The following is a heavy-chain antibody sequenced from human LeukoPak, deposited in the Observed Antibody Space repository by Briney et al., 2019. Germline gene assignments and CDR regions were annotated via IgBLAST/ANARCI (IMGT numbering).Heavy chain of an antibody. V-gene: IGHV3-7*01. D-gene: IGHD3-16*01. Sequence: GGSLRLSWLASEFAFSDLWLTWARQAPGKGLEWVANIKADGSEKLYADSVKGRFTVSRDNAKKLLSLHMSSLRVEDTAVYYCATGPYWGQGTLVTVSS. CDR3: ATGPY. CDR1: EFAFSDLW. CDR2: IKADGSEK. J-gene: IGHJ4*02.